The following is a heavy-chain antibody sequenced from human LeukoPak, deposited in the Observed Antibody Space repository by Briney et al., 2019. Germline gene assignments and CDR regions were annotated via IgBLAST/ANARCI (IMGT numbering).Heavy chain of an antibody. CDR2: IYPGDSDT. V-gene: IGHV5-51*01. Sequence: GESLKISCEGSAYIFSNYWIGWVRQMPGKGLEWIGIIYPGDSDTRYSPSFQGQVTISADKSISTAYLQWSSLKASDTAMYYCARLKVAGTLDAFDIWGQGTMVTVSS. CDR1: AYIFSNYW. J-gene: IGHJ3*02. D-gene: IGHD6-19*01. CDR3: ARLKVAGTLDAFDI.